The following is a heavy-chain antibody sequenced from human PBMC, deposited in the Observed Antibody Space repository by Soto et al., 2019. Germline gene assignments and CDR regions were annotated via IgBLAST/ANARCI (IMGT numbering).Heavy chain of an antibody. D-gene: IGHD2-15*01. Sequence: SVKVSFKTCGFTFSNSALQLVRQARGQRLEWMGWIVVGSGNTKYAQKFWERVTITRDMSTSTAHMEVSSLAPEDTAVYYCAAELYSGGSCCSFDIWAQGATVTVS. CDR3: AAELYSGGSCCSFDI. CDR2: IVVGSGNT. CDR1: GFTFSNSA. J-gene: IGHJ3*02. V-gene: IGHV1-58*01.